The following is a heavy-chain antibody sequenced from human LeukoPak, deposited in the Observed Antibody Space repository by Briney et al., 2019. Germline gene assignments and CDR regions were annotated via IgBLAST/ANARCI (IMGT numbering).Heavy chain of an antibody. Sequence: GGSLRLSCATSGFTFSSYGMHWVRQAPGKGLEWVAVISYDGSTIYYADSVKGRFTISRDNSKNTLYLQMNSLRAEDTAVYYCAKKGAVGIAAAAFDYWGQGTLVTVSS. J-gene: IGHJ4*02. D-gene: IGHD6-13*01. CDR1: GFTFSSYG. V-gene: IGHV3-30*18. CDR2: ISYDGSTI. CDR3: AKKGAVGIAAAAFDY.